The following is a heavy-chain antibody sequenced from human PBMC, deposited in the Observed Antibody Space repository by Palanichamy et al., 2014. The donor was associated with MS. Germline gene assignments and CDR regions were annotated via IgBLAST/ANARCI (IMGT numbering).Heavy chain of an antibody. J-gene: IGHJ4*02. CDR3: ARGILHEVYAVFDC. CDR1: GGSLSGYY. CDR2: INHYGAT. V-gene: IGHV4-34*01. D-gene: IGHD2-8*01. Sequence: QVQLQQWGAGXLKPSETLSLTCAVYGGSLSGYYWTWIRQSPGEGLEWIGEINHYGATNYNPSLKSRVTISIDTSKSQFSLRLSSMTAADTAVYYCARGILHEVYAVFDCWGQGALVTVSS.